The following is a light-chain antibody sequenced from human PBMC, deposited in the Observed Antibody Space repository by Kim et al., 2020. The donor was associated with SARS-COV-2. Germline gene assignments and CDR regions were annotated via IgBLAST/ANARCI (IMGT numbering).Light chain of an antibody. V-gene: IGLV3-1*01. Sequence: SVSPGQTASITCSGDKLGDKYACWYQQKPGQSPVLVIYQDSKRPSGIPERFSGSNSGNTATLTISGTQAMDEADYYCQAWDSSTGVFGSGTKVTVL. J-gene: IGLJ1*01. CDR1: KLGDKY. CDR2: QDS. CDR3: QAWDSSTGV.